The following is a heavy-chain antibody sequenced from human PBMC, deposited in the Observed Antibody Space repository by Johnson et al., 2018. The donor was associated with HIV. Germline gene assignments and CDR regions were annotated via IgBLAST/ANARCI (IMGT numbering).Heavy chain of an antibody. CDR2: IRYDGSKK. D-gene: IGHD3-10*01. V-gene: IGHV3-30*02. Sequence: QMMLVESGGGVVQPGGSLRLSCVASGFIFSTYGTHWVRQAPGKGLEWLAFIRYDGSKKYYADSVKGRFTISRDNSKNTLYLQMNSLRAEDTAVYYCAKDRTGGFGDWNAFDLWGQGTMVTVSS. CDR3: AKDRTGGFGDWNAFDL. J-gene: IGHJ3*01. CDR1: GFIFSTYG.